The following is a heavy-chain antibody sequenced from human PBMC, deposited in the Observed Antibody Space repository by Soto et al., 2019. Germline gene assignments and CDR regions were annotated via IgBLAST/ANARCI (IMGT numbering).Heavy chain of an antibody. V-gene: IGHV1-69*13. CDR2: IIPIFGTA. CDR1: GGTFSSYA. D-gene: IGHD6-19*01. J-gene: IGHJ5*02. CDR3: ARVQDSSGWYYYNWSDP. Sequence: ASVKVSCKASGGTFSSYAISWVRQAPGQGLEWMGGIIPIFGTANYAQKFQGRVTITADESTSTAYMELSSLRSEDTAVYYCARVQDSSGWYYYNWSDPWGQGTLVTVSS.